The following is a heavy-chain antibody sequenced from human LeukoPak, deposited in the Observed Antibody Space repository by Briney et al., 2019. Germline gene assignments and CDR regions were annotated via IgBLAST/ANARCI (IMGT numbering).Heavy chain of an antibody. Sequence: GGSLRLSCAASGFTFSSYGMHWVRQAPGKGLEWVAFIRYDGSNKYYADSVKGRFTISRDNSKNTLYLQMNSLRAEDTAVYYCAKGGVYWRPRLWGYFDYWGQGTLVTVSS. V-gene: IGHV3-30*02. D-gene: IGHD3-10*01. CDR1: GFTFSSYG. CDR3: AKGGVYWRPRLWGYFDY. J-gene: IGHJ4*02. CDR2: IRYDGSNK.